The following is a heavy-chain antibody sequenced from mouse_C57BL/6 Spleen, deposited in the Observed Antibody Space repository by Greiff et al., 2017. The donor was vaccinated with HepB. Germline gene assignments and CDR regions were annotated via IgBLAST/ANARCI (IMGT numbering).Heavy chain of an antibody. CDR2: INYDGSST. CDR3: ARGGDYDEGFDY. Sequence: EVKLVESEGGLVQPGSSMKLSCTASGFTFSDYYMAWVRQVPEKGLEWVANINYDGSSTYYLDSLKSRFIISRDNAKNILYLQMSSLKSDDTATYYCARGGDYDEGFDYWGQGTTLTVSS. J-gene: IGHJ2*01. V-gene: IGHV5-16*01. CDR1: GFTFSDYY. D-gene: IGHD2-4*01.